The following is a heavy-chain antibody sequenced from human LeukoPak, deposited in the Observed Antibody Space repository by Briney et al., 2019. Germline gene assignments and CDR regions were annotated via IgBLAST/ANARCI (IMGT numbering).Heavy chain of an antibody. D-gene: IGHD3-9*01. CDR3: ASGQSYYDILTGYSYDAFDI. Sequence: SETLSLTCAVSGGSTSSGGYSWSWIRQPPGKGLEWIGYIYHSGSTYYNPSLKSRVTISVDRSKNQFSLKLSSVTAADTAVYYCASGQSYYDILTGYSYDAFDIWGQGTMVTVSS. V-gene: IGHV4-30-2*01. CDR1: GGSTSSGGYS. CDR2: IYHSGST. J-gene: IGHJ3*02.